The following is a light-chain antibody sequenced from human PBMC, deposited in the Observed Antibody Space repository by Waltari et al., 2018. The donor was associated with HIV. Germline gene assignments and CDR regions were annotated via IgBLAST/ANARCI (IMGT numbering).Light chain of an antibody. J-gene: IGKJ5*01. CDR2: ASS. CDR1: QTINNN. Sequence: DIQMTQSPSSLSASVGDRVTITCRASQTINNNLNWYKQKPGKAPNLLIFASSNWQSGVPSKFSGLGYGTDFTLTVSSLQPEDFSTYYCQQTYSTPQTFGQGTRVEI. CDR3: QQTYSTPQT. V-gene: IGKV1-39*01.